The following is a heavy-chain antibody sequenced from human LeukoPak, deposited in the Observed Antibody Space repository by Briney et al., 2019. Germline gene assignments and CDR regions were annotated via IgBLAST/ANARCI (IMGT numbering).Heavy chain of an antibody. CDR2: IYSGGST. CDR1: GFTVSSNY. CDR3: ASYSSSWHDAFDI. Sequence: PGGSLRLSCAASGFTVSSNYMSWVRQAPWKGLEWVSVIYSGGSTYYADSVKGRFTISRDNSKNTLYLQMNSLRAEDTAVYYCASYSSSWHDAFDIWGQGTMVTVSS. D-gene: IGHD6-13*01. V-gene: IGHV3-66*01. J-gene: IGHJ3*02.